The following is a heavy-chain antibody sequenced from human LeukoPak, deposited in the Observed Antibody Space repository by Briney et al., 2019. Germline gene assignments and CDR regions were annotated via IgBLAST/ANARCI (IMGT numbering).Heavy chain of an antibody. CDR1: GYTFTSYA. V-gene: IGHV1-3*01. Sequence: EASVKVSCKASGYTFTSYAMHWVRQAPGQRLEWMGWINAGNGNTKYSQKFQGRVTITADESTSTAYMELSSLRSEDTAVYYCARDGGLYEMTYFQHWGQGTLVTVSS. D-gene: IGHD5/OR15-5a*01. J-gene: IGHJ1*01. CDR2: INAGNGNT. CDR3: ARDGGLYEMTYFQH.